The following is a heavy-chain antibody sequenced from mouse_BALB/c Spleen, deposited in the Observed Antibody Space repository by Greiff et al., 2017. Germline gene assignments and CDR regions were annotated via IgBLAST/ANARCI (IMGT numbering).Heavy chain of an antibody. D-gene: IGHD2-14*01. V-gene: IGHV5-12-2*01. CDR3: ARLGRYDAMDY. CDR2: ISNGGGST. CDR1: GFTFSSYT. J-gene: IGHJ4*01. Sequence: DVKLVESGGGLVQPGGSLKLSCAASGFTFSSYTMSWVRQTPEKRLEWVAYISNGGGSTYYPDTVKGRFTISRDNAKNTLYLQMSSLKSEDTAMYYCARLGRYDAMDYWGQGTSVTVSS.